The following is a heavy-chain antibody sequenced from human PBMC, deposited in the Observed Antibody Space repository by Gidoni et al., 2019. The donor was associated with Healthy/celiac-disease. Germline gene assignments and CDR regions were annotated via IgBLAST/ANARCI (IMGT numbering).Heavy chain of an antibody. D-gene: IGHD3-10*01. CDR2: IKSKTDGGTT. CDR3: TTAGGYYGSGSYYKDPRLDY. Sequence: AASGFTFSNTWMNWIRQAPGKGLEWVGRIKSKTDGGTTDYAAPVKGGFTISRDDSKNTLYLQMNSLKTEDTAVYYCTTAGGYYGSGSYYKDPRLDYWGQGTLVTVPS. J-gene: IGHJ4*02. V-gene: IGHV3-15*07. CDR1: GFTFSNTW.